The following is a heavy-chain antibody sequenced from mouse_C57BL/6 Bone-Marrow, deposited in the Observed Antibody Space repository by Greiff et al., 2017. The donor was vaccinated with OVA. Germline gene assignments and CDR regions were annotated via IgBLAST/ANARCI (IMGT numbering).Heavy chain of an antibody. CDR1: GFTFSNYW. J-gene: IGHJ4*01. Sequence: EVMLVESGGGLVQPGGSMKLSCVASGFTFSNYWMNWVRQSPETGLEWVAQIRLKSDNYATHYAETVKGRFTISRDDSKSSVYLQMNNLRAEDTGIYYCTGLKDDWGQGTSVTVSS. V-gene: IGHV6-3*01. CDR2: IRLKSDNYAT. CDR3: TGLKDD.